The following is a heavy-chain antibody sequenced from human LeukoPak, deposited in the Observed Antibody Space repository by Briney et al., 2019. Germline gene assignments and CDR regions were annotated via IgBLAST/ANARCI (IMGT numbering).Heavy chain of an antibody. Sequence: GGSLRLSCAASGFTFSSYAMNWVRRPPGKGLEWVSYITSSSIIYYADSVKGRFTLSRDNAKNSLYLQMNSLRVEDTAVYYCARGGNSLDYWGQGTLVTVSS. D-gene: IGHD3-10*01. CDR2: ITSSSII. V-gene: IGHV3-48*01. CDR1: GFTFSSYA. J-gene: IGHJ4*02. CDR3: ARGGNSLDY.